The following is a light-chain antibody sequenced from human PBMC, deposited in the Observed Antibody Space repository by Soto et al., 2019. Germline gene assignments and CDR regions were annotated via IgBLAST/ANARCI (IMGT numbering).Light chain of an antibody. CDR3: QQYYSTPFT. J-gene: IGKJ3*01. V-gene: IGKV4-1*01. CDR2: WAS. Sequence: DIVMTQSPDSLAVSLGERATINCKSSQSVLYSSNNKNYLAWYQQKPGQPPKLLIYWASTRKSGVPDRFSGSGSRTDFTLTISSLQAEDVAVYYCQQYYSTPFTFGHGTKVDIK. CDR1: QSVLYSSNNKNY.